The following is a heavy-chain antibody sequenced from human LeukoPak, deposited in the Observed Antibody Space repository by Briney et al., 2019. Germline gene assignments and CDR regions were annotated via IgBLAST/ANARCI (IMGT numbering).Heavy chain of an antibody. J-gene: IGHJ4*02. CDR2: IWYDGSNK. D-gene: IGHD3-10*01. V-gene: IGHV3-33*01. CDR1: GFTFSSYG. Sequence: GGSLRLSCAASGFTFSSYGMHWVRQAPGKGLEWVAVIWYDGSNKYYADSAKGRFTISRDNSKNTLYLQMNSLRAEDTAVYYCARDRNYYGSGSYLIDYWGQGTLVTVSS. CDR3: ARDRNYYGSGSYLIDY.